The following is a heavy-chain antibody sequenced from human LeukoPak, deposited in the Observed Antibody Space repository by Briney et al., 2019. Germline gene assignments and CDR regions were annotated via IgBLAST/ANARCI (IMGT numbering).Heavy chain of an antibody. CDR3: ARKYYDSGGYYF. CDR1: GYTFTDYS. J-gene: IGHJ4*02. Sequence: ASVKVSCKASGYTFTDYSIHWVRQAPGQGLEWTGWIIPNSGGTNYARKFQGRVTMTRDTSSSTAFMELSSLISDDTAMYYCARKYYDSGGYYFWGQGTLVTVSS. D-gene: IGHD3-22*01. CDR2: IIPNSGGT. V-gene: IGHV1-2*02.